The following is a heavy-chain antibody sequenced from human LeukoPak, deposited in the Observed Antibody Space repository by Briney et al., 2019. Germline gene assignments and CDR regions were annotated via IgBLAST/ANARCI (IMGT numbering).Heavy chain of an antibody. J-gene: IGHJ6*02. V-gene: IGHV4-39*01. CDR3: ARRSSTNRRGCGMDV. CDR2: IYYSGST. D-gene: IGHD2-2*01. Sequence: PSETLSLTCTVSGGSISSSSYYWGWIRQPPGKGLEWIGSIYYSGSTYYNPSLKSRVTISVDTSKNQFSLKLSSVTAADTAVYYCARRSSTNRRGCGMDVWGQGTTVTVSS. CDR1: GGSISSSSYY.